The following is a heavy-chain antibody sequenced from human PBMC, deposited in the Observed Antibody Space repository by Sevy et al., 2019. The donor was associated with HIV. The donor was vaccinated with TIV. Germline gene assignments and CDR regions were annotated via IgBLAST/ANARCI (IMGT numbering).Heavy chain of an antibody. CDR2: FDPEDGET. CDR1: GYTLSKLS. CDR3: ATLDFWSDYPLYGMDV. Sequence: ASVKVSCMVSGYTLSKLSMHWVRQAPGKGPEWMGGFDPEDGETIYAQKFQGRVTMTEDTSTDTAYMELSSLRSEDTAVYYCATLDFWSDYPLYGMDVLGQGTTVTVSS. V-gene: IGHV1-24*01. D-gene: IGHD3-3*01. J-gene: IGHJ6*02.